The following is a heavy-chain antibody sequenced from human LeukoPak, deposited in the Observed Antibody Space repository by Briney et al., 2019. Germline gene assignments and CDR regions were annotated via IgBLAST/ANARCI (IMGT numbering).Heavy chain of an antibody. CDR1: GYTFTGYY. J-gene: IGHJ6*02. D-gene: IGHD5-24*01. CDR3: ARDGVEMATYYYYAMDV. Sequence: ASVKVSCKASGYTFTGYYMHWVRQAPGQGLEWMGWINPNSGGTNYAQKFQGRVTMTRDTSTSTAYMELRSLRSDDTAVYYCARDGVEMATYYYYAMDVWGQGTTVTVSS. V-gene: IGHV1-2*02. CDR2: INPNSGGT.